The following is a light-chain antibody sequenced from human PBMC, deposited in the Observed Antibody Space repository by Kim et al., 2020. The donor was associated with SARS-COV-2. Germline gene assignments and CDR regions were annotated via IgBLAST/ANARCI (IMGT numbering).Light chain of an antibody. CDR2: GNS. CDR1: SSTIGAGYD. Sequence: VTFSCTGSSSTIGAGYDVHWYQPRPGPAPKLLSYGNSNRPSGVPDRFSGSKSGTSASLAITGLQAEDEADYYCQSYDSSLSGSGVFGTGTKVTVL. CDR3: QSYDSSLSGSGV. V-gene: IGLV1-40*01. J-gene: IGLJ1*01.